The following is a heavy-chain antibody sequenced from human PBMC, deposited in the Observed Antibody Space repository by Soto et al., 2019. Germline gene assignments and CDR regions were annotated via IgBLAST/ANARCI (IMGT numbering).Heavy chain of an antibody. CDR2: ISAYNGNT. Sequence: ASVKVSCKASGYTFTSYGISWVRQAPGQGLEWMGWISAYNGNTNYAQKLQGRVTMTKDTSTDTAYMELRSLRSDDTAVYYCASTSTVIAAVARLDRSRPHGNEGFDIWGQATMVSVSS. CDR3: ASTSTVIAAVARLDRSRPHGNEGFDI. V-gene: IGHV1-18*01. D-gene: IGHD6-13*01. CDR1: GYTFTSYG. J-gene: IGHJ3*02.